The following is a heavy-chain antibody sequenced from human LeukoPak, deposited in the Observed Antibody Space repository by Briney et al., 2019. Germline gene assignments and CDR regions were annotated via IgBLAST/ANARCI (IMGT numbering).Heavy chain of an antibody. J-gene: IGHJ5*02. CDR3: AKNRGIGSADWFDP. CDR2: LSGSGRTT. V-gene: IGHV3-23*01. CDR1: GFPFSIYA. Sequence: GGSLRLSCSASGFPFSIYAMSWVRQAPGKGLEWISALSGSGRTTYYADSVKGRFTISRDNSGNTLYLQMNSLTVEDTALYYCAKNRGIGSADWFDPWGQRTLVTVSS. D-gene: IGHD2-2*01.